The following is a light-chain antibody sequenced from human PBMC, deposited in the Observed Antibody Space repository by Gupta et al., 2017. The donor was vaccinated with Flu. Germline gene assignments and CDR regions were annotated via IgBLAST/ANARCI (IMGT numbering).Light chain of an antibody. CDR1: QSVSTK. Sequence: EIVMTQSPATLSVSPGERATLSCRANQSVSTKLAWYQQKLGQAPRLLIYGASTRATGIPARFSGSGYGTEFTLTISSRQSEDFALYYCHQYKNWPLYTFGRGTKMEIK. CDR2: GAS. J-gene: IGKJ2*01. CDR3: HQYKNWPLYT. V-gene: IGKV3-15*01.